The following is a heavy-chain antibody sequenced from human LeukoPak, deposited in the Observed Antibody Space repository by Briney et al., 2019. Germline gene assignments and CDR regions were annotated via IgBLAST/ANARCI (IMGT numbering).Heavy chain of an antibody. D-gene: IGHD6-19*01. CDR1: GFPFSSYA. J-gene: IGHJ4*02. CDR3: AKDTGQWPVRTFDY. CDR2: ISDSGGST. V-gene: IGHV3-64*04. Sequence: QTGGSLRLSCSASGFPFSSYAMHWVRQAPGKGLEYVSAISDSGGSTYYADSVKGRFTISRDNSKNTLYLQMNSLKAEDTAVYYCAKDTGQWPVRTFDYWGQGTLVTVSS.